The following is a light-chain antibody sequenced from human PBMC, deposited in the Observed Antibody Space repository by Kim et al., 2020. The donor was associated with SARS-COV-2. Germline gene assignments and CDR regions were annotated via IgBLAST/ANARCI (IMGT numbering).Light chain of an antibody. V-gene: IGKV3-15*01. J-gene: IGKJ1*01. Sequence: SPGERATPSCRASQSIGSDLAWYQQKPGQAPRLLIRGAANRGTNLPGRCSGSGSGTEFTLTISSLQSEDFAVYYWQQYASWPPGTFGQGTKVDIK. CDR2: GAA. CDR1: QSIGSD. CDR3: QQYASWPPGT.